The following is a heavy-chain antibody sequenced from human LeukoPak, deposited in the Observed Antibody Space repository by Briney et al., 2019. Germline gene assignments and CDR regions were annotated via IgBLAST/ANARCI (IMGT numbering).Heavy chain of an antibody. CDR3: AREYSSFEY. J-gene: IGHJ4*02. Sequence: SETLSLTCTVSGGSISTYYWNWIRQPPGKGLEWIGYIHYSGSTDYNPSLRSRVTISVDTSKNQLSLKLTSVTAADTAVYYCAREYSSFEYWGQGTLVTVSS. CDR2: IHYSGST. V-gene: IGHV4-59*01. CDR1: GGSISTYY. D-gene: IGHD6-13*01.